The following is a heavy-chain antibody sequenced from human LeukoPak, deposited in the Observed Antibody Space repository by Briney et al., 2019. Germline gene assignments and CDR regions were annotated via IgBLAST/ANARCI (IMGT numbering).Heavy chain of an antibody. V-gene: IGHV1-69*01. CDR2: IIPIFGTA. Sequence: SVKVSRKASGGTFSSYAISWARQAPGQGLEWMGGIIPIFGTANYAQKFQGRVTITADESTSTAYMELSSLRSEDTAVYYCARDLTPSSGYSYGWPRGYWGQGTLVTVSS. CDR1: GGTFSSYA. D-gene: IGHD5-18*01. CDR3: ARDLTPSSGYSYGWPRGY. J-gene: IGHJ4*02.